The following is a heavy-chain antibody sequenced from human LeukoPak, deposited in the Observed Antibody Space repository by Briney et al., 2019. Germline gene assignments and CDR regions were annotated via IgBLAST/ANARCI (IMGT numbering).Heavy chain of an antibody. J-gene: IGHJ4*02. D-gene: IGHD1-26*01. CDR1: GFTFSSYS. CDR2: VRSDGTGP. V-gene: IGHV3-74*03. CDR3: ARSTSGTYDY. Sequence: GGSLRLSCAASGFTFSSYSMNWVRQAPGKGLMWVSRVRSDGTGPTYAASVKGRFTTSRDNAKNTLYLQMNSLRVEDTAVYYCARSTSGTYDYWGQGTSVIVSS.